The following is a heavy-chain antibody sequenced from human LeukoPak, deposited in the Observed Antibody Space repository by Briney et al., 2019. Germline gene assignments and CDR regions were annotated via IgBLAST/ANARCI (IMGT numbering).Heavy chain of an antibody. Sequence: GSVKDSFLASGYIFTGYYMHWVGPAPGQGLAWVGWINHNCGGTNDAQKFQGRVTMTRDTTISTAYMELSRLRSDDTAVYYCARDLDSSGYSRYFDYWGQGTLVTVSS. D-gene: IGHD3-22*01. CDR1: GYIFTGYY. V-gene: IGHV1-2*02. CDR3: ARDLDSSGYSRYFDY. CDR2: INHNCGGT. J-gene: IGHJ4*02.